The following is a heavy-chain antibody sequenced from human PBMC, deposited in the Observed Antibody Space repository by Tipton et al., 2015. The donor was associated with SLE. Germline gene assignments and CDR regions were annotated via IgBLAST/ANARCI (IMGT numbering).Heavy chain of an antibody. CDR2: IYTSGRT. CDR3: ARDLTGLGFDY. Sequence: LRLSCTVSGGSISSGSYYWSWIRQPAGKGLEWIGRIYTSGRTNYNPSLKSRVTISVDTSKNQFSLKLSSVTAADTAVYYCARDLTGLGFDYWGQGTLVTVSS. V-gene: IGHV4-61*02. D-gene: IGHD1-20*01. CDR1: GGSISSGSYY. J-gene: IGHJ4*02.